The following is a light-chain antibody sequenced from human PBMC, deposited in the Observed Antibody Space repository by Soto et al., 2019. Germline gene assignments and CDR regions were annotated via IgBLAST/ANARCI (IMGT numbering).Light chain of an antibody. J-gene: IGKJ2*01. Sequence: DIQMTQSPSSLSASVGDRVTITCRASRGISLHLAWFQLKPGKAPRSLIYAASSLHRGVPSRFSGSGSGTEFTLAINNLQPEDFATYFCQQYETYPYTFGRGTNLEI. V-gene: IGKV1-16*01. CDR1: RGISLH. CDR3: QQYETYPYT. CDR2: AAS.